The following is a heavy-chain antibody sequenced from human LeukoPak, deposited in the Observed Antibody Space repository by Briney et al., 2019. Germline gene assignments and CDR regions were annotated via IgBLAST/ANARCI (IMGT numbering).Heavy chain of an antibody. CDR3: ARELKEAGWHGGFDY. V-gene: IGHV1-46*01. CDR1: GYTFTSYY. D-gene: IGHD6-19*01. Sequence: ASVKVSCKASGYTFTSYYMHWVRQAPGQGLEWMGIINPSGGSTSYAQKFQGRVTMTRDTSTSTVYMELSSLRSEDTAVYYCARELKEAGWHGGFDYWGQGTLVTVSS. J-gene: IGHJ4*02. CDR2: INPSGGST.